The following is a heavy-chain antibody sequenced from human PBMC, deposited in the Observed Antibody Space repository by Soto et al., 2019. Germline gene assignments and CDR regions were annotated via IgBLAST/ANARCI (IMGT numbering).Heavy chain of an antibody. CDR2: IKQDGSEK. D-gene: IGHD2-8*01. V-gene: IGHV3-7*01. CDR1: GFTFSSYW. J-gene: IGHJ4*02. CDR3: ARWSEDIVLMVYAPEMDY. Sequence: EVQLVESGGGLVQPGGSLRLSCAASGFTFSSYWMSWVRQAPGKGLEWVANIKQDGSEKYYVDSVKGRFTISRDNAKNSLYLQMNSLRAEDTAVYYCARWSEDIVLMVYAPEMDYWGQGTLVTVSS.